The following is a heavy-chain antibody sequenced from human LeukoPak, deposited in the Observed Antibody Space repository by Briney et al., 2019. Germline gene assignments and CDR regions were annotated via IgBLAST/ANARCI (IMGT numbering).Heavy chain of an antibody. CDR1: GYSISSGYY. D-gene: IGHD6-19*01. CDR2: IYHSGST. Sequence: SETLSLTCAVSGYSISSGYYWGWIRRPPGKGLEWIGSIYHSGSTYYNPSLKSRVTISVDTSKNQFSLKLSSVTAADTAVYYCARAHSSGWTSDYWGQGTLVTVSS. CDR3: ARAHSSGWTSDY. V-gene: IGHV4-38-2*01. J-gene: IGHJ4*02.